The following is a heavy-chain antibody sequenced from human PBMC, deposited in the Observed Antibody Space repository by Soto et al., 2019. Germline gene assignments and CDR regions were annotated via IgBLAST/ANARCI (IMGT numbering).Heavy chain of an antibody. CDR2: ISYDGSNK. J-gene: IGHJ4*02. CDR1: GFTFSSYA. Sequence: VGSLRLSCAASGFTFSSYAMHWVRQAPGKGLEWVAVISYDGSNKYYADSVKGRFTISRDNSKNTLYLQMNSLRAEDTAVYYCARDQNYYDSSGYAPGYWGQGTLVTVSS. V-gene: IGHV3-30-3*01. CDR3: ARDQNYYDSSGYAPGY. D-gene: IGHD3-22*01.